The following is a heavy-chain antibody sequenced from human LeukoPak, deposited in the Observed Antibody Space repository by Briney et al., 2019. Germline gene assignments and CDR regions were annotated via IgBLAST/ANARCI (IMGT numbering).Heavy chain of an antibody. CDR3: ASATPTLDYTRDSPVGV. Sequence: AGGSLRLSCAASGFTFSSYWMSWVRQAPGKGLEWVANIKQDGSEKYYVDSVKGRFTISRDNAKNSLYLQMNSLRAEDTAVYYCASATPTLDYTRDSPVGVWGQGTTVTVSS. CDR1: GFTFSSYW. D-gene: IGHD4-11*01. V-gene: IGHV3-7*01. J-gene: IGHJ6*02. CDR2: IKQDGSEK.